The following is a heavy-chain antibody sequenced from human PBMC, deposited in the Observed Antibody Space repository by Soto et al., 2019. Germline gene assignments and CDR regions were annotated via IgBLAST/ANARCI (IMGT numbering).Heavy chain of an antibody. CDR2: IYYSGST. D-gene: IGHD6-19*01. CDR3: ASSSGWYKRGYGMDV. V-gene: IGHV4-30-4*01. J-gene: IGHJ6*02. Sequence: SETLSLTCTVSGGSISSGDYYWSWIRQPPGKGLEWIGYIYYSGSTYYNPSLKSRVTISVDTSKNQFSLKLSSVTAADTAVYYCASSSGWYKRGYGMDVWGQGTTVNV. CDR1: GGSISSGDYY.